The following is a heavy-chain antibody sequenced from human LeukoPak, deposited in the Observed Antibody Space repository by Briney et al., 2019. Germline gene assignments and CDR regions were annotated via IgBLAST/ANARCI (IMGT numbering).Heavy chain of an antibody. J-gene: IGHJ6*02. CDR2: INTNTGNP. CDR1: GYTFTSYA. V-gene: IGHV7-4-1*02. Sequence: ASVKVSCKASGYTFTSYAMNWVRQAPGQGLEWMGWINTNTGNPTYAQGFTGRFVFPLDTSVSTAYLQISSLKAEDTAVYYCARAGQQLAHYYYYGMDVWGQGTTVTVSS. CDR3: ARAGQQLAHYYYYGMDV. D-gene: IGHD6-13*01.